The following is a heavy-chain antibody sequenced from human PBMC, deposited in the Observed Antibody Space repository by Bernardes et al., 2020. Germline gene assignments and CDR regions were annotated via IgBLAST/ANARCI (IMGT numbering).Heavy chain of an antibody. Sequence: SETLSLTCNVSGGSISGHYWTWVRQSPKKGLEWIGYIYYTGNANYNPSLKSRVSISVDTSKNQFSLKVNSVTAADTAVYYCARYQVTNLMDYWGQGALVTVSS. V-gene: IGHV4-59*11. CDR2: IYYTGNA. CDR1: GGSISGHY. D-gene: IGHD4-17*01. CDR3: ARYQVTNLMDY. J-gene: IGHJ4*02.